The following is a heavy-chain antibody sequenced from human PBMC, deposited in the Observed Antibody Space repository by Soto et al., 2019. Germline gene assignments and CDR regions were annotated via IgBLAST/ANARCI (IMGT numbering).Heavy chain of an antibody. CDR3: ARAPVALGAPLTSPYFDY. CDR1: GGSISSRDYY. D-gene: IGHD1-26*01. J-gene: IGHJ4*02. CDR2: IYYSGGT. Sequence: QVQLQESGPGLVKPSQTLSLTCTVSGGSISSRDYYWSWIRQHPGKGLEWIGNIYYSGGTYSNPSLKTRVTISIDTSQSQFSLKLNSLTAADTAVYYCARAPVALGAPLTSPYFDYWGRGTLVTVSS. V-gene: IGHV4-31*03.